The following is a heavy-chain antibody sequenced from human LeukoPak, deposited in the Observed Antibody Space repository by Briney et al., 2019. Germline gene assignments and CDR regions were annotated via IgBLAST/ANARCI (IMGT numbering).Heavy chain of an antibody. V-gene: IGHV1-3*01. D-gene: IGHD3-16*01. CDR3: ARDLFRYVSSLCY. Sequence: ASVKVSCKASGYTFTSYAMHWVRQAPGQRLEWMGWINAGNGNTKYSQKFQGRVTITRDTSASTAYMELSSQRSEDTAVYYCARDLFRYVSSLCYWGQGTLATVSS. CDR2: INAGNGNT. CDR1: GYTFTSYA. J-gene: IGHJ4*02.